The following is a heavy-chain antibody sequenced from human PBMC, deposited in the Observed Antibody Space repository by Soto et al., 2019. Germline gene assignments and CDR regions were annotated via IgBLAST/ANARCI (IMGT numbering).Heavy chain of an antibody. V-gene: IGHV1-46*01. D-gene: IGHD2-21*02. J-gene: IGHJ4*02. CDR3: ARDSADCGGDCYSGYFDY. CDR1: GYTFTSYY. CDR2: INPSGGST. Sequence: QVQLVQSGAEVKKPGASVKVSCKASGYTFTSYYMHWVRQAPGQGLEWMGIINPSGGSTSYAQKFQGRVTMTRDTSTSTVYMELSSLRSEDTAVYYCARDSADCGGDCYSGYFDYWGQGTLVTVSS.